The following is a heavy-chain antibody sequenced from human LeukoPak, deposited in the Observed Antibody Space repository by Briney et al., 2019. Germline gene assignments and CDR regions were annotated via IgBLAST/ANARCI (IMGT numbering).Heavy chain of an antibody. CDR1: GGSISSYY. D-gene: IGHD6-13*01. J-gene: IGHJ4*02. CDR3: ARDLYPGIAAAGCFDY. V-gene: IGHV4-59*12. CDR2: IYYSGST. Sequence: SETLSLTCTVSGGSISSYYWSWIRQPPGKGLEWLGYIYYSGSTNYNPSLKSRVTISVDTSKNQFSLKLSSVTAADTAVYHCARDLYPGIAAAGCFDYWGQGTLVTVSS.